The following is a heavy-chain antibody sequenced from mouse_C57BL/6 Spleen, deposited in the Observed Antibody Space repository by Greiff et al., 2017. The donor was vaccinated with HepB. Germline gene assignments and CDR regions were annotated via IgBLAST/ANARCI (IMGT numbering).Heavy chain of an antibody. Sequence: QVQLKQPGAELVKPGASVKLSCKASGYTFTSYWMQWVKQRPGQGLEWIGEIDPSDSYTNYNQKFKGKATLTVDTSSSTAYMQLSSLTSEDSAVYYCASRGRDYWGQGTTLTVSS. CDR2: IDPSDSYT. D-gene: IGHD3-3*01. CDR3: ASRGRDY. J-gene: IGHJ2*01. V-gene: IGHV1-50*01. CDR1: GYTFTSYW.